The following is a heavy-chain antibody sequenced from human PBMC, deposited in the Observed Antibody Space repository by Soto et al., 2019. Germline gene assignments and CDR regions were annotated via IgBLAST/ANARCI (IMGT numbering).Heavy chain of an antibody. D-gene: IGHD6-19*01. Sequence: EVQLVESGGGLVQPGGSLRLSCAASGFTFSSYSMNWVRQAPGKGLEWVSYISSSSSTIYYADSVKGRFTISRDNAKNSLYLTMNSLRDEDTAVYYCATERYSRGLNWFDPWGQGTLVTVSS. J-gene: IGHJ5*02. CDR2: ISSSSSTI. CDR3: ATERYSRGLNWFDP. V-gene: IGHV3-48*02. CDR1: GFTFSSYS.